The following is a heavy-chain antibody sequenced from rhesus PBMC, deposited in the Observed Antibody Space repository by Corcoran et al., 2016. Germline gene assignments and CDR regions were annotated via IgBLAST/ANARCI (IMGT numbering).Heavy chain of an antibody. CDR1: GGSIRSNY. CDR2: IYGSGRST. CDR3: ARYLVVPYNSLDV. Sequence: QVQLQESGPGLVRPSGTLSPPCAASGGSIRSNYCSGIRPAPGQGLEWIGRIYGSGRSTDYNPSLKSRVNMSTDTSKNQFSLKLSSVTAADTAVYYCARYLVVPYNSLDVWGRGVLVTVSS. V-gene: IGHV4-160*01. J-gene: IGHJ5-2*02. D-gene: IGHD2-27*01.